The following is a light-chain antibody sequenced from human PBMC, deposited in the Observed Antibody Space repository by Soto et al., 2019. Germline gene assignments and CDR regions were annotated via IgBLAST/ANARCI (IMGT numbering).Light chain of an antibody. V-gene: IGKV1D-13*01. Sequence: AIQLTQSPSSLSASVGDRITISCRASQGISSALAWYQQKPGKAPNLLIYDASSLKSGVPSRFSGSGSGTDFTLTISSLQPEDFGTYYCQQFNNYLVTFGGGTKVEI. CDR2: DAS. J-gene: IGKJ4*01. CDR1: QGISSA. CDR3: QQFNNYLVT.